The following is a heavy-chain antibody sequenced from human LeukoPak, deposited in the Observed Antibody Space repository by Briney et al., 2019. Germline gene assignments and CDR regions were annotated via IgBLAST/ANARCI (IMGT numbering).Heavy chain of an antibody. D-gene: IGHD6-6*01. Sequence: PGGSLRLSCAASGFTFGTYGMHWVRQAPGKGLEWVAFIRSDGSYRFYAGSVKGRFTISRDNSENTLFLQMNSLRVEDTAVYSCARGETARRGALDNWGQGTLVTVSS. CDR2: IRSDGSYR. V-gene: IGHV3-30*02. CDR1: GFTFGTYG. J-gene: IGHJ4*02. CDR3: ARGETARRGALDN.